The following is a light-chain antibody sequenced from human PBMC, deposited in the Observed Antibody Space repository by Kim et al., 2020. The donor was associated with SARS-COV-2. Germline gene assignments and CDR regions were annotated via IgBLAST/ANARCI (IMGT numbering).Light chain of an antibody. V-gene: IGKV4-1*01. J-gene: IGKJ4*01. CDR3: QQYYSPPLT. CDR2: WAS. CDR1: QSVLYSSNHKNY. Sequence: ATISCKSSQSVLYSSNHKNYLAWYQQKPGQPPKLLIYWASTRESGVPDRFSGSGSGTDFTLTISSLQAEDVAVYYCQQYYSPPLTFGGGTKVDIK.